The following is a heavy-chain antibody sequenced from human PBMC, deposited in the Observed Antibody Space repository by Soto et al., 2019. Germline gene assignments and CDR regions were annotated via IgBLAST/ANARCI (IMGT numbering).Heavy chain of an antibody. V-gene: IGHV1-18*01. D-gene: IGHD3-3*01. J-gene: IGHJ4*02. CDR1: GYTFRNYG. CDR3: ARDLVSGSDFWSAYNGGYFDY. CDR2: ISPYNGNT. Sequence: ASVKVSCKASGYTFRNYGITWVRQAPGQGLEWMAWISPYNGNTNYAQDLQGRVTMTTDTSTSTAYMELRSLTSEDTAMYYCARDLVSGSDFWSAYNGGYFDYCGQGPLVTVSS.